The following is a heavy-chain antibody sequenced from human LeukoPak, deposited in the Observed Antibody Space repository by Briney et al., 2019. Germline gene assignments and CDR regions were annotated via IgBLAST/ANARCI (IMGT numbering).Heavy chain of an antibody. CDR1: GGSTSSGNYY. J-gene: IGHJ4*02. D-gene: IGHD6-13*01. V-gene: IGHV4-61*01. CDR3: ARGSSSSSWYFDY. CDR2: IYYSGST. Sequence: PSETLSLTCTVSGGSTSSGNYYWSWIRQPPGKGLGWIGYIYYSGSTNYNPSLKSRVTISVDTSKNQFSLKLSSVTAADTAVYYCARGSSSSSWYFDYWGQGTLVTVSS.